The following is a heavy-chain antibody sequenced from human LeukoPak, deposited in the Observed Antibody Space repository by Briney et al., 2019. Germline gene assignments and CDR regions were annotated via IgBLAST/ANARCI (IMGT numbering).Heavy chain of an antibody. V-gene: IGHV1-8*01. J-gene: IGHJ4*02. Sequence: ASVKVSCKASGYTFTSYDINWVRQATGQGLEWMGWMNPNSGNTGYAQKFQGRVTMTRNTSISTAYMELSSLRSEDTAVYYCAAGQRVWFGLDYWGQGTLVTVSS. CDR3: AAGQRVWFGLDY. CDR2: MNPNSGNT. D-gene: IGHD3-10*01. CDR1: GYTFTSYD.